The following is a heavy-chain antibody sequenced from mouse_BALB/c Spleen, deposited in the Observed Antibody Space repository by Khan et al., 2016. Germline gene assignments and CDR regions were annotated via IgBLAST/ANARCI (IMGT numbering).Heavy chain of an antibody. CDR2: ISSGSSTI. CDR3: ARKRARNSYAMDY. V-gene: IGHV5-17*02. D-gene: IGHD3-3*01. J-gene: IGHJ4*01. CDR1: GFTFSSFG. Sequence: EVELVESGGGLVQPGGSRKLSCAASGFTFSSFGMHWVRQAPEKGLEWVAYISSGSSTIYYADTVKGRFTISRDNPKNTLFLQMTSLRSEDPAMXYCARKRARNSYAMDYWGQGTSVTVSS.